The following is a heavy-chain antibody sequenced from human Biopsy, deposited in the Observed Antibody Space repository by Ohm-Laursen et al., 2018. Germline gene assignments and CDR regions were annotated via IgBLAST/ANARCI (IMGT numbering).Heavy chain of an antibody. CDR2: MNPNSGKT. J-gene: IGHJ6*02. D-gene: IGHD2-15*01. Sequence: SVKVSCKASGGTFSSYAISWVRQATGQGLEWMGWMNPNSGKTGYAQKFQGRVTMTTNTSVNTAYMELSSLRVEDTAVYFCAKDKGTFNFYYYGMDVWGQGTTVTVSS. CDR1: GGTFSSYA. V-gene: IGHV1-8*02. CDR3: AKDKGTFNFYYYGMDV.